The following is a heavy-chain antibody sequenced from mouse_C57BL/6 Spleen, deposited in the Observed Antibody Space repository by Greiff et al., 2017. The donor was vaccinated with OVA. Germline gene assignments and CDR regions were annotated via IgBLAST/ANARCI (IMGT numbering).Heavy chain of an antibody. J-gene: IGHJ3*01. D-gene: IGHD2-3*01. CDR2: IWSGGST. CDR3: ATDGYYRFAY. CDR1: GFSFTSYG. Sequence: VQLQESGPGLVQPSQSLSITCTVSGFSFTSYGVHWVRQSPGKGLEWLGVIWSGGSTDYNAAFISRLSISKDNSKSQVFFKMNSLQADDTAIYYCATDGYYRFAYWGQGTLVTVSA. V-gene: IGHV2-2*01.